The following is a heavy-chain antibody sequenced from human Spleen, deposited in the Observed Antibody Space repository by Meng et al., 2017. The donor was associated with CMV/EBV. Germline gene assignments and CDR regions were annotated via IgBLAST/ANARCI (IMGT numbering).Heavy chain of an antibody. CDR3: ARGAKSYDSSGLGH. CDR1: GFTFSFST. J-gene: IGHJ1*01. CDR2: ISYDGSNK. V-gene: IGHV3-30*14. Sequence: GESLKISCVASGFTFSFSTMHWVRQAPGKGLEWLTNISYDGSNKYYADSVKGRFTTSRDNSKNTLYLQMNSLRAEDTAVYYCARGAKSYDSSGLGHWGQGTLVTVSS. D-gene: IGHD3-22*01.